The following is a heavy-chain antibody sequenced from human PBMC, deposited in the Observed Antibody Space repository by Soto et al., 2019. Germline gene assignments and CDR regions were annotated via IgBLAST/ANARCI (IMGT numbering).Heavy chain of an antibody. Sequence: GGSLRLSCAVSGFTFSNYWMTWVRQAPGKGLEWVANIKQDGGENSYVGSVKGRFTISRDNANNSLYLQMNNLRAEDAAVYYCARERGSKRMDIWGQGTTVTVSS. CDR3: ARERGSKRMDI. J-gene: IGHJ6*02. CDR1: GFTFSNYW. D-gene: IGHD2-15*01. V-gene: IGHV3-7*03. CDR2: IKQDGGEN.